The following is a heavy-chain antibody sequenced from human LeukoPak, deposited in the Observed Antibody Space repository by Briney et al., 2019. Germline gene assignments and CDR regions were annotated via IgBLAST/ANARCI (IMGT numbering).Heavy chain of an antibody. Sequence: GESLKISCKGSGYSFTNYWIGWVRQMPGKGLEWMGIIYPGDSDTRYSPSFQGQVTISADKSISTAYLQWSSLKASDTAMYYCARVKEDFGVPYGVNYFYYMDVWGKGTTVTVSS. CDR1: GYSFTNYW. CDR3: ARVKEDFGVPYGVNYFYYMDV. CDR2: IYPGDSDT. J-gene: IGHJ6*03. D-gene: IGHD3-3*01. V-gene: IGHV5-51*01.